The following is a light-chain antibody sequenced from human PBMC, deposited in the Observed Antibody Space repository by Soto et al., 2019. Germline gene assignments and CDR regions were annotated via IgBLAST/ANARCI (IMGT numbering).Light chain of an antibody. Sequence: IQLTQSPPSLAASVGDRVTITCRASQDISSSLAWYQHKPGKAPSLLIYSASTLQNGVPSRISGSGSGTDFTLTISSLQPEDFATYYCQQYKSYSPRTFGQGTKVEI. V-gene: IGKV1-9*01. CDR1: QDISSS. J-gene: IGKJ1*01. CDR3: QQYKSYSPRT. CDR2: SAS.